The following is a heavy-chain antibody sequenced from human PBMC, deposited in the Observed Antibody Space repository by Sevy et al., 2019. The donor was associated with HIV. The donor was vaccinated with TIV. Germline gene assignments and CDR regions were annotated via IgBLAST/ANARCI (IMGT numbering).Heavy chain of an antibody. V-gene: IGHV1-2*02. CDR2: INPNSGST. CDR1: GYTFTGHY. D-gene: IGHD2-15*01. Sequence: ASVKVSCKASGYTFTGHYMHWVRQAPGQGLEWMGWINPNSGSTDYAQKFQGRVTLTRDTSISTAYLELCRLTADETAVYFCARVFPYCSGGSCYSPYDAFDIWGQGTMVTVSS. CDR3: ARVFPYCSGGSCYSPYDAFDI. J-gene: IGHJ3*02.